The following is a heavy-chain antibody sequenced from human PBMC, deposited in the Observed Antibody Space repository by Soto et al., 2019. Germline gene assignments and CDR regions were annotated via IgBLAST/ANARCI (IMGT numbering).Heavy chain of an antibody. J-gene: IGHJ4*02. D-gene: IGHD5-12*01. Sequence: EVQLVESGGGLVKPGGSLRLSCAASGFPFSSYSMNWVRQAPGKGLEWVSSISSSSYIYYADSLQGRFTISRDNAKNSLYLQMNSLRAEDTAVYYCARGPPMATSTFFAYWGQGTLVTVSS. CDR2: ISSSSYI. CDR1: GFPFSSYS. V-gene: IGHV3-21*01. CDR3: ARGPPMATSTFFAY.